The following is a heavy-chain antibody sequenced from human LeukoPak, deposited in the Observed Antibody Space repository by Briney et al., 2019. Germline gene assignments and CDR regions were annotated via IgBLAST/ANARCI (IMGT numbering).Heavy chain of an antibody. V-gene: IGHV3-33*01. CDR1: GFTFSSYG. D-gene: IGHD1-7*01. CDR3: ARELELTSDWFDP. J-gene: IGHJ5*02. CDR2: IWYDGKNK. Sequence: GGSLRLSCAASGFTFSSYGMHWVRQAPGKGLEWVAVIWYDGKNKYYADSVKGRFTISRDNAKNSLYLQMNSLRAEDTAVYYCARELELTSDWFDPWGQGTLVTVSS.